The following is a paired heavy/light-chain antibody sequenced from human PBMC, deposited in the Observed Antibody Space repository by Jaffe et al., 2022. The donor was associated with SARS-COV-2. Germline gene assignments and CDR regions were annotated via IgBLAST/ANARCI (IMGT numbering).Light chain of an antibody. CDR2: LGS. CDR3: VQALQIPIA. V-gene: IGKV2-28*01. CDR1: QSLLQNNRYNY. Sequence: DIVMTQSPLSLPVTPGEPASISCRSNQSLLQNNRYNYLDWYLQRPGQSPQLLIYLGSNRASGVPDRFSGSGSGTDFTLKISTVEAEDVGVYYCVQALQIPIAFGQGTRLEIK. J-gene: IGKJ5*01.
Heavy chain of an antibody. CDR2: INYFGST. Sequence: QVQLQESGPGLVKPSETLSLTCTVSGGSISSYYWSWIRQPPGKELEWIGSINYFGSTNYNPSLKSRVTISVDTSKNQFSLKMTSVTAADTALYYCARGYYYTSGWKGTLDFWGQGTLVTVSS. CDR3: ARGYYYTSGWKGTLDF. V-gene: IGHV4-59*01. D-gene: IGHD6-19*01. CDR1: GGSISSYY. J-gene: IGHJ4*02.